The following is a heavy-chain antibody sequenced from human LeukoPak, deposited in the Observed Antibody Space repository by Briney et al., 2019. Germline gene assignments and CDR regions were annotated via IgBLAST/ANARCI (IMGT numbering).Heavy chain of an antibody. CDR3: AKDVVGQQWPENY. V-gene: IGHV3-30*02. J-gene: IGHJ4*02. Sequence: GGSLRLSCAASGFTFSSYGIHWVRQAPGKGLEWVAFIRHDGSNKYYADSVKGRFTISRDNSKSTLYLQMNSLRAEDTAVYYCAKDVVGQQWPENYWGQGTLVAVSS. CDR1: GFTFSSYG. CDR2: IRHDGSNK. D-gene: IGHD6-19*01.